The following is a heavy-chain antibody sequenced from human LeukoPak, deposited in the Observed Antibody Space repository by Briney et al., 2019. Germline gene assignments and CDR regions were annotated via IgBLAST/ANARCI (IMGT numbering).Heavy chain of an antibody. D-gene: IGHD4-23*01. CDR3: LTIMETPIDAFDI. CDR2: INPDDKST. V-gene: IGHV3-74*01. Sequence: GGSLRLSCAASGFTFSKYWLHWVRQPPGRGLVWLARINPDDKSTSYADSVKGRFTISIDDAKETLFLQMNSLTAEDTAVYYCLTIMETPIDAFDIWGQGAMVTVSS. CDR1: GFTFSKYW. J-gene: IGHJ3*02.